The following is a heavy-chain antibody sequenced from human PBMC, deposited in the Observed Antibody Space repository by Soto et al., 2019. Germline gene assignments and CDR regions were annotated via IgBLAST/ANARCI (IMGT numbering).Heavy chain of an antibody. D-gene: IGHD3-10*01. CDR3: AHITMVRGVDAFDI. J-gene: IGHJ3*02. Sequence: PSETLSLTCTVSGGSISSSSYYWGWIRQPPGKGLEWIGSIYYSGSTYYNTSLKSRVTISVDTSKNQFSLKLSSVTAADTAVYYCAHITMVRGVDAFDIWGQGTMVTVS. V-gene: IGHV4-39*01. CDR1: GGSISSSSYY. CDR2: IYYSGST.